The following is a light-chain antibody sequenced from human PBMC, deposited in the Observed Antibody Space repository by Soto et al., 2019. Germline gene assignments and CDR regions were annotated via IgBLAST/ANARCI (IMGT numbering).Light chain of an antibody. CDR1: SSDVGGYNY. CDR2: DVS. CDR3: CSYAGSYTSYVV. J-gene: IGLJ2*01. Sequence: QSALTQPRSVSGSPGQSVTISCTGTSSDVGGYNYVSWYQQHPGKAPKLMIYDVSKRPSGVPDRFSGSKSGNTASLTISGLQAEDEADYYRCSYAGSYTSYVVFGGGTKLTVL. V-gene: IGLV2-11*01.